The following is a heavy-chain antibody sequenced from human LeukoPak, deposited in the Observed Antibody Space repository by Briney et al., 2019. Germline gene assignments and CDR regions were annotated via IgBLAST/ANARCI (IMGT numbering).Heavy chain of an antibody. CDR3: ARLGSSGYYSFDY. J-gene: IGHJ4*02. Sequence: SETLSLTCTVSGSSIGNYYWSWIRQPPGKGLEWIGYIYHSGSTNYNPSLESRVTISVDTSKNQFSLKLRSVTAADTAVYYCARLGSSGYYSFDYWGQGTLVTVSS. D-gene: IGHD6-19*01. CDR1: GSSIGNYY. V-gene: IGHV4-59*08. CDR2: IYHSGST.